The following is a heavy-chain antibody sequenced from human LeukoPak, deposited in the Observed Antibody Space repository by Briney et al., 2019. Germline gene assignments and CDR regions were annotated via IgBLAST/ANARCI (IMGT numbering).Heavy chain of an antibody. J-gene: IGHJ4*02. D-gene: IGHD3-22*01. CDR2: ITSDSSNI. V-gene: IGHV3-21*01. CDR1: EFVFSNHA. Sequence: GGSLRLSCVASEFVFSNHAMIWVRQGPGKGLEWISSITSDSSNIFYANSVRGRFTISRDNANNALHLQMNSLRAEDTAVYYCARVFWETVNTGYYSDFWGPGTLVTVSS. CDR3: ARVFWETVNTGYYSDF.